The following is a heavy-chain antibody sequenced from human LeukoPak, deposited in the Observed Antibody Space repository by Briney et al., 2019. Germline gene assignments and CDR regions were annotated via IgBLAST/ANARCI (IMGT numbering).Heavy chain of an antibody. Sequence: GGSLRLSCGASGFIVNSYAMSWVRQAPGKGLAWVSLIYSDGVTQYADSVKGRFTISRDNSKNTLYLQMNSLRDEDTAVYFCARDRAEGKTWVEFDPWGQGTLVTVSS. CDR3: ARDRAEGKTWVEFDP. CDR1: GFIVNSYA. V-gene: IGHV3-66*02. J-gene: IGHJ5*02. CDR2: IYSDGVT.